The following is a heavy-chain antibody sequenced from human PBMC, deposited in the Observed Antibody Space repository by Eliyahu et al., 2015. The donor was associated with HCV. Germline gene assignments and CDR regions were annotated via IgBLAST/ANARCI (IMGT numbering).Heavy chain of an antibody. CDR3: VRGYCSGGSCRLFDS. V-gene: IGHV3-20*03. D-gene: IGHD2-15*01. CDR2: NGRSI. Sequence: NGRSIDYADSVKGRFNIYRDDAKNSLSLQMDSLRVEDTALYYCVRGYCSGGSCRLFDSWGQGTLVIVSS. J-gene: IGHJ4*02.